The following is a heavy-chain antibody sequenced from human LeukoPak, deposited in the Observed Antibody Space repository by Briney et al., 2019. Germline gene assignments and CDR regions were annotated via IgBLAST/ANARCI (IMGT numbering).Heavy chain of an antibody. J-gene: IGHJ4*02. CDR1: GFTVSTNY. CDR2: IYRDDTT. Sequence: GGSLRLSCAASGFTVSTNYMSWVRQAPGKGLEWVSVIYRDDTTYYADSVKGRFTISRDNSKNTLYLQMSSLRAEDTAVFYCARAAYDSGSYIVNHDYWGQGTLVTVSS. D-gene: IGHD3-22*01. CDR3: ARAAYDSGSYIVNHDY. V-gene: IGHV3-53*01.